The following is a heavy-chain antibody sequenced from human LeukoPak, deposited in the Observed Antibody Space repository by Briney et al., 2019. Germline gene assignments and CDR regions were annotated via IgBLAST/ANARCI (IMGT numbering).Heavy chain of an antibody. D-gene: IGHD1-7*01. V-gene: IGHV4-61*02. J-gene: IGHJ6*03. Sequence: SETLSLTCTVSGGSISSGSYYWSWIRQPAGKGLEWIGRIYTSGSTNYNPSLKSRVTISVDTCKNQFSLKLSSVTAADTAVYYCAREGDYNWNYRSYDYYYMDVWGKGTTVTVSS. CDR3: AREGDYNWNYRSYDYYYMDV. CDR1: GGSISSGSYY. CDR2: IYTSGST.